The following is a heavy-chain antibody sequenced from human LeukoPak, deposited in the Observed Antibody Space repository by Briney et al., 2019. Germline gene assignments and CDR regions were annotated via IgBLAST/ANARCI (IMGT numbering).Heavy chain of an antibody. D-gene: IGHD2-2*01. Sequence: GGSLRLSCAASGFTFSSYAMSWVRQAPGKGLEWVSAISGSGGRTYYAHSVKGRLPISRDNSKNTLYLQMNSLRAEDTAVYYCANDIVVVPAAISYFDYWGQGTLVTVSS. CDR3: ANDIVVVPAAISYFDY. J-gene: IGHJ4*02. CDR1: GFTFSSYA. V-gene: IGHV3-23*01. CDR2: ISGSGGRT.